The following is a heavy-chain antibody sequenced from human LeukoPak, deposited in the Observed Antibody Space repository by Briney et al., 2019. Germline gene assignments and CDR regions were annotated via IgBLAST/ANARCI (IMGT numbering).Heavy chain of an antibody. Sequence: GRSLRLSCAASGFSFSSYAMSWVRQAPGKGLEWVSAIRGRGGSTYYADSVKGRFTISRDNSKNTLYLQMNSLRAADTAVYYFAKDRAFSSPGPLFAFYVWGQGKLGPVFS. D-gene: IGHD3-10*02. J-gene: IGHJ3*01. CDR3: AKDRAFSSPGPLFAFYV. V-gene: IGHV3-23*01. CDR1: GFSFSSYA. CDR2: IRGRGGST.